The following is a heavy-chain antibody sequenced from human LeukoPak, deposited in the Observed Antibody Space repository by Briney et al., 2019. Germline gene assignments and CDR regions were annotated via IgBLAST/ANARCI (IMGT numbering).Heavy chain of an antibody. CDR3: AVRVNWSDP. CDR2: IYYSGST. D-gene: IGHD3-10*01. V-gene: IGHV4-39*01. Sequence: SETLSLTCTVSGGSISSSSYYWGWIRQPPGKGLEWIGSIYYSGSTYYNPSLKSRVTISVDTSKNQFSLKLSSVTAADTAVYYCAVRVNWSDPWGQGTLVTVSS. CDR1: GGSISSSSYY. J-gene: IGHJ5*02.